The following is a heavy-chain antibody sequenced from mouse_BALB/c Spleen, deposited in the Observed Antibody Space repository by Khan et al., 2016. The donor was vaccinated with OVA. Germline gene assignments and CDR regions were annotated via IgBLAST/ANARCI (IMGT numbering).Heavy chain of an antibody. CDR3: ARSLYYSDSYAMDY. Sequence: EVQLQESGPGLVKPSQSLSLTCTVTGYSITSDYAWNWIRQFPGNKLEWMGYISSTGSTSYHPSLKSRISITRDTSKNQFFLHLNSVTTEDTATYYCARSLYYSDSYAMDYWGQGTSVTVSS. CDR2: ISSTGST. CDR1: GYSITSDYA. V-gene: IGHV3-2*02. J-gene: IGHJ4*01. D-gene: IGHD2-13*01.